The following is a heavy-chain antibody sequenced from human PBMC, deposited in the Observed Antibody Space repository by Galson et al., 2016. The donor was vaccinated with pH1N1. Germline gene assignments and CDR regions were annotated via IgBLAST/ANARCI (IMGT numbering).Heavy chain of an antibody. D-gene: IGHD3-10*01. V-gene: IGHV3-23*01. J-gene: IGHJ3*01. Sequence: SLRLSCAASGFTFKNYVMSWVRQGPGKGLEWVSGISGRGGNIYYVDSVKGRFTISRDNFKNTLYLEMKNLGADDTAIYYCTRDRSQEFLHLPMAGFDVWGQGIMVTVSA. CDR2: ISGRGGNI. CDR3: TRDRSQEFLHLPMAGFDV. CDR1: GFTFKNYV.